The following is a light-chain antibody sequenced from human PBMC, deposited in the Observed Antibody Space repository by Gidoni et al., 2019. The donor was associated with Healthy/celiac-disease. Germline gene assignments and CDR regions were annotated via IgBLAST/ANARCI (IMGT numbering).Light chain of an antibody. J-gene: IGKJ3*01. CDR3: MQGTHWPPFT. CDR1: QSLVHSDGNTY. Sequence: DVVMTQSPLSLPVTLGQPSSISCRSSQSLVHSDGNTYLNWFQQRPGQSPRRLIYKVSNRDSGVPDRFSGSGSGTDVTLKISRVEAEDVGVYYCMQGTHWPPFTFGPGTKVDIK. V-gene: IGKV2-30*02. CDR2: KVS.